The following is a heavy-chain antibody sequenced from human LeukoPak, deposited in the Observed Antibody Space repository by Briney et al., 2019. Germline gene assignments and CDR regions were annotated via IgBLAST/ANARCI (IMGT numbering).Heavy chain of an antibody. J-gene: IGHJ3*02. V-gene: IGHV4-61*05. CDR2: IYYSGST. D-gene: IGHD1-26*01. CDR3: ARRIGARRGVDAFDI. CDR1: GGSISSSSYY. Sequence: PSETLSLTCTVSGGSISSSSYYWGWIRQPPGKGLEWIGYIYYSGSTNYNPSLKSRVTISVDTSKNQFSLKLSSVTAADTAVYYCARRIGARRGVDAFDIWGQGTMVTVSS.